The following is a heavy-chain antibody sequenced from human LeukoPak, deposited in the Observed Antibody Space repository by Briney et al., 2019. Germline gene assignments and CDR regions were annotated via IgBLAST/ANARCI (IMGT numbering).Heavy chain of an antibody. V-gene: IGHV5-51*01. Sequence: GESLKISCKGSGYSFTPYWIGWVRQMPGKGLEWMGIIYPDDSDTRYSPSFEGQVTISADKSISTAYLQWSSLKASDTAIYYCARPYSNYVDYWGQGTLVTVSS. CDR2: IYPDDSDT. CDR1: GYSFTPYW. J-gene: IGHJ4*02. CDR3: ARPYSNYVDY. D-gene: IGHD4-11*01.